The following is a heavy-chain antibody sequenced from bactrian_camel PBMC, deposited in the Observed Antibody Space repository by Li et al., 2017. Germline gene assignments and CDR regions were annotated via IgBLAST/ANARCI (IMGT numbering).Heavy chain of an antibody. J-gene: IGHJ4*01. CDR2: ISTGYPF. V-gene: IGHV3S1*01. CDR3: AKSARYYSDYAGPSQEPHY. Sequence: HVQLVESGGGSVRTGGSLTLSCSASGSTAGRHCMAWFRQDPGKERESVASISTGYPFNTRYHDSVKGRFTISRDNTKSMLYLQMNNLKSEDTALYYCAKSARYYSDYAGPSQEPHYWGQGTQVTVS. D-gene: IGHD4*01. CDR1: GSTAGRHC.